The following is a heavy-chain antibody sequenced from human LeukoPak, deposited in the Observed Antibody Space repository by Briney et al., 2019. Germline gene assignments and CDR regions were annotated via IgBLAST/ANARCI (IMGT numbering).Heavy chain of an antibody. D-gene: IGHD3-22*01. CDR3: ARDLGLSSGYAYYYYGMDV. Sequence: ASVKVSCKASGYTFTTYTMHWVCQAPGQRLEWMGWINAGNGNTKYSQKFQGRVTITRDTSASTAYMELSSLRSEDTAMYYCARDLGLSSGYAYYYYGMDVWGQGTTVIVSS. CDR2: INAGNGNT. J-gene: IGHJ6*02. V-gene: IGHV1-3*01. CDR1: GYTFTTYT.